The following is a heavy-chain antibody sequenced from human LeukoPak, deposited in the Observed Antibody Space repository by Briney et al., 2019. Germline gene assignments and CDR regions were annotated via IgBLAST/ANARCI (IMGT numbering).Heavy chain of an antibody. CDR1: GFTFSSYA. D-gene: IGHD2-2*01. Sequence: GGSLRLSCAASGFTFSSYAMSWVRQAPGKGLEWVSAISGSGGRTYYADSVKGRFTISRDNSKNTLYLQMNSLRAEDTAVYYCAKDGEYCSSTSCYAPHYFYYYYGMDVWGKGTTVTVSS. J-gene: IGHJ6*04. CDR3: AKDGEYCSSTSCYAPHYFYYYYGMDV. CDR2: ISGSGGRT. V-gene: IGHV3-23*01.